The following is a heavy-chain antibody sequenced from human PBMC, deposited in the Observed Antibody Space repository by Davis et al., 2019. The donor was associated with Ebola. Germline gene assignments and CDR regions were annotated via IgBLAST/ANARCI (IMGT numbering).Heavy chain of an antibody. J-gene: IGHJ4*02. CDR2: INHSGST. CDR3: ANDIYN. D-gene: IGHD1-1*01. CDR1: GGSFSGYS. Sequence: SETLSLTCAVYGGSFSGYSWTWIRQAPGKGLEWLGEINHSGSTNYNPSLKSRLSISVDTSKNQFSLKLSSVTAADTAVYYCANDIYNWGQGTRVTVSS. V-gene: IGHV4-34*01.